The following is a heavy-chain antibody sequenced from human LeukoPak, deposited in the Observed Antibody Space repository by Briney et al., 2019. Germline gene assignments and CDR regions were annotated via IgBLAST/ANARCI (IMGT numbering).Heavy chain of an antibody. CDR3: TTDLNARGNYYDSSGFISTIDY. D-gene: IGHD3-22*01. V-gene: IGHV3-15*01. CDR1: GFTFSNAW. Sequence: GGSLRLSCAASGFTFSNAWMSWVRQAPGKGLEWVGRIQSKTDGGTTDYAAPVKGRFTISRDDSKNTLYLQMNSLKTEDTAVYYCTTDLNARGNYYDSSGFISTIDYWGQGTLVTVSS. CDR2: IQSKTDGGTT. J-gene: IGHJ4*02.